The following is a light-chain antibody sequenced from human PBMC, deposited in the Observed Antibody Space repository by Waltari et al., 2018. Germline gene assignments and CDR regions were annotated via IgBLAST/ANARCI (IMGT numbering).Light chain of an antibody. CDR3: LLFDGDARV. V-gene: IGLV7-43*01. J-gene: IGLJ3*02. CDR2: STS. CDR1: TGEVTSGPH. Sequence: QTVVTQEPSLTVAPGGTVPPPRASSTGEVTSGPHPNWLQQKPGQPPRLPIFSTSAQPSWTPARFSGSLLGGKAALTLSGVQPEDEADYYCLLFDGDARVFGGGTRLTVL.